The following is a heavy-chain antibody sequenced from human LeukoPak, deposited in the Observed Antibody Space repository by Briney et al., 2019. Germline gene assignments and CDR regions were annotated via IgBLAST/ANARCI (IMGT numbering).Heavy chain of an antibody. CDR1: GFTFSNYW. J-gene: IGHJ4*02. V-gene: IGHV3-74*01. CDR2: INSDGSST. D-gene: IGHD2-15*01. CDR3: ARVKVRFCSGGSCYYEYYFDY. Sequence: GGSLRLSCAASGFTFSNYWMHWVRQAPGKGLVWVSHINSDGSSTSYADSVKGRFTISRDNAENTLYLQVNTLRAEDTAVYYCARVKVRFCSGGSCYYEYYFDYWGQGTLVTVSS.